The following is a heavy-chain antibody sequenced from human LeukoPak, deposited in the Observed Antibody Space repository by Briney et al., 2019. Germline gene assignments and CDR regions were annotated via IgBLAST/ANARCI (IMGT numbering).Heavy chain of an antibody. CDR2: IRSRANSYTT. CDR1: GFTFGVYA. J-gene: IGHJ3*01. V-gene: IGHV3-73*01. CDR3: TRLVVGDAFYV. D-gene: IGHD2-15*01. Sequence: GGSLRLSCAASGFTFGVYAMHWVLQPPGRGVEWVGRIRSRANSYTTAFAASVIGRFTISRDDSKNTAFRQMNSVKTDDTACYYCTRLVVGDAFYVRGQGITVTVSS.